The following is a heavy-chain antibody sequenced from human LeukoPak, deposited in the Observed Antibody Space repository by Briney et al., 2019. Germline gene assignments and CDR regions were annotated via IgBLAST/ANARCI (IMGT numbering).Heavy chain of an antibody. CDR2: IYYSGST. CDR1: GGSISSYY. V-gene: IGHV4-59*01. J-gene: IGHJ3*02. CDR3: ARGHYYYDSSGYHGAFDI. D-gene: IGHD3-22*01. Sequence: SETLSLTCTVSGGSISSYYWSWIRQPPGKGLEWIGYIYYSGSTNYNPSLKSRVTISVDTSKNQFSLKLSSVTAADTAVYYCARGHYYYDSSGYHGAFDIWGQGTMVTVSS.